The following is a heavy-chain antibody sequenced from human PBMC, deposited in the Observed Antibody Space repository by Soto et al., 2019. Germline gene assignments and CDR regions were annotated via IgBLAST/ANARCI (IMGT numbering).Heavy chain of an antibody. D-gene: IGHD3-16*01. CDR2: LTETGGST. V-gene: IGHV3-23*01. J-gene: IGHJ4*02. CDR1: TFNLKSYA. CDR3: AKIKGAITFLHFDN. Sequence: LGGSLRLSCVDSTFNLKSYAMAWVRQAPGKGLEWVSALTETGGSTYYAASVKGRFTISRDNSRNTLYLQMDRLRVDDTAVYYCAKIKGAITFLHFDNWGQGTLVTVSS.